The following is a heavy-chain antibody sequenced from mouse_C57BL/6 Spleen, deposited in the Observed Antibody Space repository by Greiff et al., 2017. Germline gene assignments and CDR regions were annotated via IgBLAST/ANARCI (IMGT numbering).Heavy chain of an antibody. J-gene: IGHJ1*03. V-gene: IGHV2-9-1*01. D-gene: IGHD1-1*01. CDR1: GFSLTSYA. CDR3: ARNHITTVEAWYFDV. Sequence: QVQLKQSGPGLVAPSQSLSITCTVSGFSLTSYAICWVRQPPGQGLEWLGVIWTGGGTNYNSALKSRLSISKDNSKSQVFLKMNSLQTDDTARYYCARNHITTVEAWYFDVWGTGTTVTVSS. CDR2: IWTGGGT.